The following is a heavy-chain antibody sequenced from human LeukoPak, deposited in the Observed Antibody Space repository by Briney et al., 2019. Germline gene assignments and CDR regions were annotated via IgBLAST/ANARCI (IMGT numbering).Heavy chain of an antibody. Sequence: GGPLRLSCAASGFTFSDYYMSWIRQAPGKGREWVSYISSSGSTIYYADSLKGRFTIPRDHAKNSLYLQMNSPRAEDTAVYYCARDFYGGNSEVVSWHFDLWGRGTLVSVSS. CDR3: ARDFYGGNSEVVSWHFDL. CDR2: ISSSGSTI. D-gene: IGHD4-23*01. J-gene: IGHJ2*01. V-gene: IGHV3-11*04. CDR1: GFTFSDYY.